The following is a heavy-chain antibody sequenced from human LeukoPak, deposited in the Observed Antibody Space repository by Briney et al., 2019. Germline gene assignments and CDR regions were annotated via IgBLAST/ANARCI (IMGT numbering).Heavy chain of an antibody. Sequence: GGSLRLSCVASGFTFSNNWMNWVRQAPGKGLEWVANIKGDGGERYYVDSVKGRFTISRDNAKNSLYLQMNSLRVEDTAVYYCASITIFGVVTHYGMDVWGQGTTVTVSS. D-gene: IGHD3-3*01. CDR3: ASITIFGVVTHYGMDV. J-gene: IGHJ6*02. V-gene: IGHV3-7*01. CDR1: GFTFSNNW. CDR2: IKGDGGER.